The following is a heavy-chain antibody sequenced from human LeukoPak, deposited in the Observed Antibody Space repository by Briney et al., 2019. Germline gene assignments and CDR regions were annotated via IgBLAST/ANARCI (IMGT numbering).Heavy chain of an antibody. Sequence: GESLKISCMGSGYSFTNYWIAWVRQMPGKGLELIGIIYPGDSDTTYSPSFEGQVTVSADKSISTAYLHWNSLKASDTAVYYCTKGVSGTYFGMDVWGQGTTVTVSS. CDR2: IYPGDSDT. V-gene: IGHV5-51*01. J-gene: IGHJ6*02. CDR3: TKGVSGTYFGMDV. CDR1: GYSFTNYW. D-gene: IGHD3-10*01.